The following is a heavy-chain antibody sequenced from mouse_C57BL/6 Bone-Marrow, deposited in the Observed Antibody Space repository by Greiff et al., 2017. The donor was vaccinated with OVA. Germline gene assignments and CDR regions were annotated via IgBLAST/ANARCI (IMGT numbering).Heavy chain of an antibody. D-gene: IGHD1-1*01. CDR1: GYSITSDY. Sequence: EVKLVESGPGLAKPSQTLSLTCSVTGYSITSDYWNWIRKFPGNKLEYLGYISYSGSTYYNPSLKSLISLTRDTSKNQYYLQLNSVTTEDTATYYCARSDYYGSEYYAMDYWGQGTSVTVSS. J-gene: IGHJ4*01. CDR3: ARSDYYGSEYYAMDY. V-gene: IGHV3-8*01. CDR2: ISYSGST.